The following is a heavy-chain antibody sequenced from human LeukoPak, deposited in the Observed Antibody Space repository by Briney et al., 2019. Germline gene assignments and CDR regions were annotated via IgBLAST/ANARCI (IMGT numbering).Heavy chain of an antibody. CDR1: GGTFIRNA. V-gene: IGHV1-69*06. J-gene: IGHJ5*02. CDR2: IIPVFGTP. CDR3: ARSGSGSYYFYWFDP. Sequence: SVKVSCKTSGGTFIRNAISWVRQAPGQGLEWMGGIIPVFGTPNHAQKFQGRVTISADKSTSTVYMELSSLRSEDTAMYYCARSGSGSYYFYWFDPWGQGTLVTVSS. D-gene: IGHD3-10*01.